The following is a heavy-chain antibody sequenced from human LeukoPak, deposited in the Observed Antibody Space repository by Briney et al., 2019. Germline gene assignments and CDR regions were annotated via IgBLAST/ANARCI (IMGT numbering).Heavy chain of an antibody. V-gene: IGHV1-2*02. J-gene: IGHJ4*02. D-gene: IGHD3-22*01. Sequence: GASEKLSCNSSGYTFTVNYMHWVWQAPRQGPEWMGWINPNSGGRNYAQKFQGRVTMTGDTSISTAYMDLSSLRSDDTAVYYCARGGGTEWLLVPFEYWGQGSLVTVSS. CDR2: INPNSGGR. CDR1: GYTFTVNY. CDR3: ARGGGTEWLLVPFEY.